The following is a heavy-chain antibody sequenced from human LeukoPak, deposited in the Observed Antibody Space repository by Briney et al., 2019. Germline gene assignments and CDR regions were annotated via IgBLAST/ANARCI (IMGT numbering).Heavy chain of an antibody. CDR1: GGSISSHY. CDR3: ATRGKYGAGATAFDY. Sequence: PSETLSLTCTVSGGSISSHYWSWIRQPPGKGLEWIGYIYYSGTTNYNPSLKSRVTTSVDTSKNQLSLRLSSVTAADTAVYYCATRGKYGAGATAFDYWGQGTLVTVSP. CDR2: IYYSGTT. D-gene: IGHD4-17*01. V-gene: IGHV4-59*08. J-gene: IGHJ4*02.